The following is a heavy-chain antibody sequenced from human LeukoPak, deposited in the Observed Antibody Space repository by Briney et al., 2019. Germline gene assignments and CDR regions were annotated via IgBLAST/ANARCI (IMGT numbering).Heavy chain of an antibody. J-gene: IGHJ4*02. CDR1: GYSISSINYY. V-gene: IGHV4-39*01. CDR2: IYYSGNT. Sequence: SETLSLTCTVSGYSISSINYYWAWIRQPPGKGLEWIGSIYYSGNTYYNPSLKSRVTISVDTSKNQFSLTLSSVTAADTAVFYCASYYGSGGQFDYWGQGALVTVSS. CDR3: ASYYGSGGQFDY. D-gene: IGHD3-10*01.